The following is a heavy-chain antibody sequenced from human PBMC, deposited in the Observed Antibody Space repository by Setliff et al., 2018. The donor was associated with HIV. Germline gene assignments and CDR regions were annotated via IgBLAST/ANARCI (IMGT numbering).Heavy chain of an antibody. CDR3: ARRRSSGWYHYFDY. CDR2: ISSSGST. V-gene: IGHV4-59*01. J-gene: IGHJ4*02. D-gene: IGHD6-19*01. CDR1: GASTSNDY. Sequence: SETLSLTCTVSGASTSNDYWNWIRQSPGKGLEWIGYISSSGSTNSNPSLKSRVTISVDMSNTQIFLSLTSVTAADTAVYYCARRRSSGWYHYFDYWGQGTLVTVSS.